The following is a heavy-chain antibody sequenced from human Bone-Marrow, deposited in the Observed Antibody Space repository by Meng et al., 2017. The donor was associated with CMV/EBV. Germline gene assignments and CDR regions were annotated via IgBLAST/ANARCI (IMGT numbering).Heavy chain of an antibody. D-gene: IGHD6-6*01. V-gene: IGHV5-51*01. CDR1: GYRFTSYW. CDR3: ARHREDSSSLRVDY. J-gene: IGHJ4*02. Sequence: GESLKISCKGSGYRFTSYWIGWVRQMPGKGLEWIGIIYPGDSDTRYSPSFQGQVTISADKSISTAYLQWSSLKASDTAMYYCARHREDSSSLRVDYWGQGTLVTVSS. CDR2: IYPGDSDT.